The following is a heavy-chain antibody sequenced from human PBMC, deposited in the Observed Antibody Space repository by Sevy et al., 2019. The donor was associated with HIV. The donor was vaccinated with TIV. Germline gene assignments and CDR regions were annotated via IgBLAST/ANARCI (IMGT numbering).Heavy chain of an antibody. V-gene: IGHV3-48*03. CDR1: GFTFSSYE. CDR2: ISSSCSTI. D-gene: IGHD6-19*01. Sequence: GGSLRLSCAASGFTFSSYEMNWVRQAPGKGLEWVSYISSSCSTIYYADSVKGRFTISRDNAKNSLYLQMNSLRAEDTAVYYCARDFGRIAVAGYYFDYWGQGTLVTVSS. CDR3: ARDFGRIAVAGYYFDY. J-gene: IGHJ4*02.